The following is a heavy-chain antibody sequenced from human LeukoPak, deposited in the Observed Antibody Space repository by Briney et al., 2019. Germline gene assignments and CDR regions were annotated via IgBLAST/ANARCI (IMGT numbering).Heavy chain of an antibody. V-gene: IGHV3-30*04. CDR3: AKDRRLRGWGDDAFDI. CDR2: ISYDGSNK. J-gene: IGHJ3*02. D-gene: IGHD4-17*01. Sequence: HPGGSLRLSCAASGFTFSSYAMHWVRQAPGKGLEWVAVISYDGSNKYYADSVKGRFTISRDNSKNTLYLQMNSLRAEDTAVYYCAKDRRLRGWGDDAFDIWGQGTMVTVSS. CDR1: GFTFSSYA.